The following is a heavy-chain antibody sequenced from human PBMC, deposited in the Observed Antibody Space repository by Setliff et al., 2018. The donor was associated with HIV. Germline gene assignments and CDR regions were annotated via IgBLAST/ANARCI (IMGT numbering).Heavy chain of an antibody. J-gene: IGHJ4*02. CDR2: IRSKPYGGTT. Sequence: GGSLRLSCTTSGLIFGDYAMSWVRQAPGKGLEWVGFIRSKPYGGTTEYAASVEGRFTISRDDSKSIAYLRMNSLKAEDTAVYYCASHSDWFLDLYWGQGTLVTVSS. CDR1: GLIFGDYA. CDR3: ASHSDWFLDLY. D-gene: IGHD3-9*01. V-gene: IGHV3-49*04.